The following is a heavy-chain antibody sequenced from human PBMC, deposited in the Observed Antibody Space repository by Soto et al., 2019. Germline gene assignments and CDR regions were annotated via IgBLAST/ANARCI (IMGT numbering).Heavy chain of an antibody. CDR2: IDPSDSYT. Sequence: PGESLKISCQGSGYRFTSYWISWVRQMPGKGLEWMGRIDPSDSYTNYSPSFQGHVTISADKSISTAYLQWSSLKASDTAMYYCARLPERITMVRGADDAFDIWGQGTMVTVSS. CDR1: GYRFTSYW. J-gene: IGHJ3*02. CDR3: ARLPERITMVRGADDAFDI. D-gene: IGHD3-10*01. V-gene: IGHV5-10-1*01.